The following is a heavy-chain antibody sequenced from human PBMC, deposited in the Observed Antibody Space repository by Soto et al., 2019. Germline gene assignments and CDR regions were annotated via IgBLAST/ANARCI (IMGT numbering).Heavy chain of an antibody. D-gene: IGHD3-10*01. V-gene: IGHV4-59*08. CDR2: VHHSWGS. J-gene: IGHJ6*02. CDR1: GGSISSYY. CDR3: ARQGFGPLHGLVDV. Sequence: QVQLQESGPGLVKPSETLSLSCTVSGGSISSYYWSWFRQSPGKRMEWIGYVHHSWGSSYNPPLRSRVAISLDAPTSQSSLKGTSVTATDTAVYYCARQGFGPLHGLVDVWGQGTTVTVSS.